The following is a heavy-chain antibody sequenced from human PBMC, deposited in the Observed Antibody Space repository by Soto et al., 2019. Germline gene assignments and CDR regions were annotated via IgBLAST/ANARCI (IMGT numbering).Heavy chain of an antibody. CDR3: ARGRELYYDYVWGSYLHNGIDAFDI. V-gene: IGHV1-3*01. CDR1: GYTFTSYA. CDR2: INAGNGNT. J-gene: IGHJ3*02. Sequence: QVQLVQSGAEVKKPGASVKVSCKASGYTFTSYAMHWVRQAPGQRLEWMGWINAGNGNTKYSQKFQGRVTITRDTSASTAYMELSSLRSEDTAVYYCARGRELYYDYVWGSYLHNGIDAFDIWGQGTMVTVSS. D-gene: IGHD3-16*02.